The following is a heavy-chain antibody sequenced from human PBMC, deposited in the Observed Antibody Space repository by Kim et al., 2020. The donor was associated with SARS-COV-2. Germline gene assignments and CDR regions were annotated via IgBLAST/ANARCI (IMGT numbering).Heavy chain of an antibody. CDR2: VNNGNNP. J-gene: IGHJ4*02. CDR1: GFAFGAYA. D-gene: IGHD6-19*01. Sequence: GGSLRLSCRASGFAFGAYAMTWVRQAPGKGLEWVASVNNGNNPYYANSVKGRFPVSRDNAESTLYLQMNGLRVEDTALYYCAKDHPSRGWPTFDSWGQGPLLTVSS. CDR3: AKDHPSRGWPTFDS. V-gene: IGHV3-23*05.